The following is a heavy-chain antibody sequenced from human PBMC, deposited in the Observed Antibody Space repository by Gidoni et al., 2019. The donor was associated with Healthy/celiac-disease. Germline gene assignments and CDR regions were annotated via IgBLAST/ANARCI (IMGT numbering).Heavy chain of an antibody. D-gene: IGHD6-13*01. CDR1: GFTFSSYD. J-gene: IGHJ3*02. Sequence: EVQLVESGGGLVQPGGSLRLSCAASGFTFSSYDMHWVRQATGKGLEWVSAIGTAGDTYYPGSVKGRFTISRENAKNSLYLQMNSLRAGDTAVYYCARGRYSSQRAFDIWGQGTMVTVSS. CDR2: IGTAGDT. V-gene: IGHV3-13*01. CDR3: ARGRYSSQRAFDI.